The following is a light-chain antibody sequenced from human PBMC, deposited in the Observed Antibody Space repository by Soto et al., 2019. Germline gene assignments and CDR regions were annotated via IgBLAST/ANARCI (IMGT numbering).Light chain of an antibody. CDR3: SSYTTSNTDV. Sequence: QSVLTQPPSVAGSPGQSVAISCTGTSSDVGSNNRVSWYQQPPGTAPKLIIYDVTNRPSGIPDRFSGSKSANTASLTISGLQAEDEADYYCSSYTTSNTDVFGTGTKLTVL. CDR2: DVT. V-gene: IGLV2-18*02. CDR1: SSDVGSNNR. J-gene: IGLJ1*01.